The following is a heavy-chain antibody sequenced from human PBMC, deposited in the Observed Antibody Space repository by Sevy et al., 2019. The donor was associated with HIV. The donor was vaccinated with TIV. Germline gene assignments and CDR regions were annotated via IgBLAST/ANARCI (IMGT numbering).Heavy chain of an antibody. CDR2: IKEDGSEK. Sequence: GGSLRLSCAVSGFTFSNYWMSWVRQAPGKGLEWVANIKEDGSEKYYVDSVKGRFTISRDNAKNSLYLQMNSLRAEDTAVYYCMRGNGGYVDYWGQGTLVTVSS. CDR3: MRGNGGYVDY. D-gene: IGHD4-17*01. CDR1: GFTFSNYW. J-gene: IGHJ4*02. V-gene: IGHV3-7*03.